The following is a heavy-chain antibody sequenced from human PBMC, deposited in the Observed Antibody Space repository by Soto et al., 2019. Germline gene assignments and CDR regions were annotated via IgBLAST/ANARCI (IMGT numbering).Heavy chain of an antibody. CDR1: GGTFSSYA. Sequence: QVQLVQSGAEVKKPGSSVKVSCKASGGTFSSYAISWVRQAPGQGLEWMGGIIPIFGTANYAQKLQGRVTITADESTSTADMELSSLRSEDTAVYYCARGGGRGYCISTSCPIDYWGQGTLVTVSS. V-gene: IGHV1-69*12. J-gene: IGHJ4*02. CDR2: IIPIFGTA. D-gene: IGHD2-2*01. CDR3: ARGGGRGYCISTSCPIDY.